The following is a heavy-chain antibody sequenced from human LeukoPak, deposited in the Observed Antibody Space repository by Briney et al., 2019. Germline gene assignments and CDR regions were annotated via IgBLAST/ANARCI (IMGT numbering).Heavy chain of an antibody. CDR2: IIPIFGTE. V-gene: IGHV1-69*05. CDR3: ARDRWYSSSWHYFDY. J-gene: IGHJ4*02. D-gene: IGHD6-13*01. Sequence: GASVKVSCKASGGTFSSYAISWVRQAPGQGLEWMGGIIPIFGTENYAQKFQGRVTITRDTSASTAYMELSSLRSEDTAVYYCARDRWYSSSWHYFDYWGQGTLVTVSS. CDR1: GGTFSSYA.